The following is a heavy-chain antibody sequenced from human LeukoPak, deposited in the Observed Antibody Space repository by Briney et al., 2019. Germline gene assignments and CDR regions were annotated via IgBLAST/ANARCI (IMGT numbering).Heavy chain of an antibody. Sequence: SETLSLTCTVSGGSISSYYWSWIRQPPGKGLEWIGYIQYSGSTNYNPSLKSRVTISVDTSKNQFSLKLSSVTAADTAVYYCARDTEHQRSDAFDIWGQGTMVTVSS. CDR3: ARDTEHQRSDAFDI. CDR1: GGSISSYY. J-gene: IGHJ3*02. V-gene: IGHV4-59*01. CDR2: IQYSGST. D-gene: IGHD4-17*01.